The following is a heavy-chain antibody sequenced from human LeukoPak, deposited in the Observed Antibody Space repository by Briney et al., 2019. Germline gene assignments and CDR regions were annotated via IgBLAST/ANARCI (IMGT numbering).Heavy chain of an antibody. CDR3: VREVTSGSFDY. Sequence: PGGSLRLSCAASGFTFSSYAMHWVRQAPGRGLEWVTVISYDGSNGYYAGSVKGRFTTSRDNSQNTLYVQMSSLRPEDTAVYYCVREVTSGSFDYWGQGTLVTVSS. J-gene: IGHJ4*02. CDR1: GFTFSSYA. V-gene: IGHV3-30*04. D-gene: IGHD1-26*01. CDR2: ISYDGSNG.